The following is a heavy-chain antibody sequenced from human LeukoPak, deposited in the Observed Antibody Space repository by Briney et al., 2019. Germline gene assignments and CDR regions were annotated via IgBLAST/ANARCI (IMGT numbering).Heavy chain of an antibody. CDR3: ARENVSGYEEYYFDY. CDR1: GFTFSSYG. J-gene: IGHJ4*02. D-gene: IGHD5-12*01. V-gene: IGHV3-30*02. CDR2: IRYDGSNK. Sequence: PGGSLRLSCAASGFTFSSYGMHWVRQAPGKGLEWVAFIRYDGSNKYYADSVKGRFTISRDNAKNSLHLQMNSLRAEDTAVYYCARENVSGYEEYYFDYWGQGTLVTVSS.